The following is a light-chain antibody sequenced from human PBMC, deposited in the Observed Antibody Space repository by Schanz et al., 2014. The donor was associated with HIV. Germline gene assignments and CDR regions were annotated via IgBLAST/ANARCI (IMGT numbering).Light chain of an antibody. J-gene: IGKJ4*01. Sequence: EIVMTQSPATLSVSPGERATLSCRASQSVRNNLAWYQQKPGQAPRLLIYDASNRATGIPARFSGSGSGTDFTLTISSLEPEDFAVYYCQQRSNGLTFGGGTKVEIK. CDR3: QQRSNGLT. CDR2: DAS. V-gene: IGKV3-11*01. CDR1: QSVRNN.